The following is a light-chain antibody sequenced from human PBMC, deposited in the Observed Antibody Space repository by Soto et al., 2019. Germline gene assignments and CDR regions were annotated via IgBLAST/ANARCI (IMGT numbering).Light chain of an antibody. J-gene: IGKJ1*01. V-gene: IGKV3-20*01. CDR2: GAS. CDR3: QEYSKGPSRT. CDR1: QSVSSSY. Sequence: DIVFTQSPGPLSSSPGERATLSCRASQSVSSSYLAWYQQKPGQAPRLLVYGASTRASGIPDRFSGSGSGTEFTLTISSLQSEDFAVYYCQEYSKGPSRTFGPGTKVDIK.